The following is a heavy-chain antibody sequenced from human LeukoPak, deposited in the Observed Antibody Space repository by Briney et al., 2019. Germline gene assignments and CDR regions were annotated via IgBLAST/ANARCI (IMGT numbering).Heavy chain of an antibody. D-gene: IGHD3-9*01. CDR3: ARVHYDILTGYNFDI. CDR2: INTNTGNP. V-gene: IGHV7-4-1*02. J-gene: IGHJ3*02. CDR1: GYTFTSYA. Sequence: ASVKVSCTASGYTFTSYAMNWVRQAPGQGLEWMGWINTNTGNPTYAQGFTGRFVFSLDTSVSTAYLQISSLKAEDTAVYYCARVHYDILTGYNFDIWGQGTMVTVSS.